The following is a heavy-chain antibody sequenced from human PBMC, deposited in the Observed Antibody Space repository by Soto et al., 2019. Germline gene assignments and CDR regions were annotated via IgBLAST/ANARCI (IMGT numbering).Heavy chain of an antibody. CDR2: IWYDGSNK. D-gene: IGHD3-22*01. V-gene: IGHV3-33*01. J-gene: IGHJ3*02. Sequence: QVQLVESGGGVVQPGRSLRLSCAASGFTFSSYGMHWVRQAPGKGLEWVAVIWYDGSNKYYADSVKGRFTISRDNSKNTLYLQMNSLRAEDTAVYYCARDFWYYYDSSGPPAIWGQGTMVTVSS. CDR1: GFTFSSYG. CDR3: ARDFWYYYDSSGPPAI.